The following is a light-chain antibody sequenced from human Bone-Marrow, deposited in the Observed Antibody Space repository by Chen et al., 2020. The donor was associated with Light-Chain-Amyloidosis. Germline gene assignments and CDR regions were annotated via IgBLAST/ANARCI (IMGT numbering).Light chain of an antibody. CDR1: QSLVDSDGNTY. Sequence: DVVMPQSPLSLPVTLGQPASISCRSSQSLVDSDGNTYLSWFQKRPGQSPRRLIYKVSNRDSGVPDRCRGSGSGTDFTLKIGRVEAEDVGVYYCMQGTHWPPVTFGQGTKVEIK. CDR2: KVS. J-gene: IGKJ1*01. V-gene: IGKV2-30*01. CDR3: MQGTHWPPVT.